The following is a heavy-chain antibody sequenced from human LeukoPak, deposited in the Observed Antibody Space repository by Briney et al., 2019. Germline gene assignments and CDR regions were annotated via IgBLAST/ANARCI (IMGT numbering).Heavy chain of an antibody. J-gene: IGHJ3*02. CDR1: GFTFSSYA. CDR3: AKVLYGSGSSAFDI. V-gene: IGHV3-23*01. CDR2: ITGSGGST. D-gene: IGHD3-10*01. Sequence: GGSLRLSCAVSGFTFSSYAMAWVRQAPGKGLEWVSAITGSGGSTYYADSVKGRFTISRGNSKNTLYLQMNSLRAEDTAVYYCAKVLYGSGSSAFDIWGQGTMVTVSS.